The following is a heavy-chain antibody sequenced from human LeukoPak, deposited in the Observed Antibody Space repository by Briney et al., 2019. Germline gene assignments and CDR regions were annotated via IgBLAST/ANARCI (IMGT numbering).Heavy chain of an antibody. CDR3: ATEIILARYYFDY. Sequence: ASVKVSCKASGYTFTSYYMHWVRQAPGQGLEWMGIINPSGGSTSYAQKFQGRVTMTEDTSTDTAYMELSSLRSEDTAVYYCATEIILARYYFDYWGQGTLVTVSS. V-gene: IGHV1-46*01. CDR1: GYTFTSYY. J-gene: IGHJ4*02. CDR2: INPSGGST. D-gene: IGHD3-3*02.